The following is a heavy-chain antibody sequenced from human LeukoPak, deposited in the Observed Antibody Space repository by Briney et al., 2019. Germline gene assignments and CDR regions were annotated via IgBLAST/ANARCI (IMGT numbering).Heavy chain of an antibody. CDR2: ISGSGGST. Sequence: GGSLRLSCAASGFTFSSYAMSWVRQAPGKGLEWVSAISGSGGSTYYADSVKGRFTISRDNSKNTLYLQMNSLRAEDTAVYYCAKVFFRYRDYGDYDAFDIWGQGTMVTVSS. CDR1: GFTFSSYA. J-gene: IGHJ3*02. CDR3: AKVFFRYRDYGDYDAFDI. V-gene: IGHV3-23*01. D-gene: IGHD4-17*01.